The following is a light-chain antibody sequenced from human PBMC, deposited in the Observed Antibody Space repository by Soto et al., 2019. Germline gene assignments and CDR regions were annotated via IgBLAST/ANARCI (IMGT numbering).Light chain of an antibody. CDR2: ESN. J-gene: IGLJ1*01. V-gene: IGLV1-51*02. Sequence: QSVLTQPPSVSAAPGKKVTISCSGSSSNIGNNYVSWYQQLPGTPPKLHIYESNRRPSGIPDRFSGSKSGTSATLGITGLQAGDEADYYCGTRDHTLSGFVFGTGTKLTVL. CDR3: GTRDHTLSGFV. CDR1: SSNIGNNY.